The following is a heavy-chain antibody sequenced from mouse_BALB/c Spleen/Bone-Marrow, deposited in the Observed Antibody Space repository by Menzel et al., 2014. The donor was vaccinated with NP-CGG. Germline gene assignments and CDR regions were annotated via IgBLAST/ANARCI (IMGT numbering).Heavy chain of an antibody. Sequence: QVQLQQSGAELVKPGASVKMSCKASGYTFTSYWMHWVKQRPGQGLEWIGTIDPSDSYTSYNQKFKGKATLTVDTSSSTAYMQLTSLTSEDSAVYFCARGGISVDYWGQGTTLTVSS. V-gene: IGHV1S127*01. CDR1: GYTFTSYW. J-gene: IGHJ2*01. CDR3: ARGGISVDY. CDR2: IDPSDSYT.